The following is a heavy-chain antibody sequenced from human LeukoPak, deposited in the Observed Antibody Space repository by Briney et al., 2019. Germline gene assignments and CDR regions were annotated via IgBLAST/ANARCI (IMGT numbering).Heavy chain of an antibody. CDR3: ARARYCSSTSCYEVPWFDP. CDR2: IYTSGST. CDR1: GGSISSGSYY. Sequence: SETLSLTCTVSGGSISSGSYYWSWIRQPAGKGLEWIGRIYTSGSTNYNPSLKSRVTISVDTSKNQFSLKLSSVTAADTAVYYCARARYCSSTSCYEVPWFDPWGQGTLVTVSS. V-gene: IGHV4-61*02. D-gene: IGHD2-2*01. J-gene: IGHJ5*02.